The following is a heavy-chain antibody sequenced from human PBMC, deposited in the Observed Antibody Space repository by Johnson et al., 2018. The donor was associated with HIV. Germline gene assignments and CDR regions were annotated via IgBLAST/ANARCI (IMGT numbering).Heavy chain of an antibody. CDR1: GFTFSSYG. Sequence: QVQLVESGGGVVQPGGSLRLSCAASGFTFSSYGMHWVRQAPGKGLEWVAVISYDGSNKYYADSVKGRFTISRGNSKNTLYLQMNSLGAEDTAAYYCARVSMLFIAADAFDIWGQGTMVTVSS. CDR2: ISYDGSNK. D-gene: IGHD2-21*01. CDR3: ARVSMLFIAADAFDI. V-gene: IGHV3-30*19. J-gene: IGHJ3*02.